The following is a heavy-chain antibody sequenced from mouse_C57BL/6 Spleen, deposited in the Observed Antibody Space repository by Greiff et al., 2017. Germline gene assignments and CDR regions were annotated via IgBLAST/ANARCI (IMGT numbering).Heavy chain of an antibody. CDR1: GYTFTSYW. CDR3: ARHSYGSSPFAY. CDR2: IDPSDSET. Sequence: QVQLQQPGAELVRPGSSVKLSCKASGYTFTSYWMHWVKQRPIQGLEWIGNIDPSDSETHYNQKFKDKATLTVDKSSSTAYMQLSSLTSEDSAVYYCARHSYGSSPFAYWGQGTLVTVSA. D-gene: IGHD1-1*01. V-gene: IGHV1-52*01. J-gene: IGHJ3*01.